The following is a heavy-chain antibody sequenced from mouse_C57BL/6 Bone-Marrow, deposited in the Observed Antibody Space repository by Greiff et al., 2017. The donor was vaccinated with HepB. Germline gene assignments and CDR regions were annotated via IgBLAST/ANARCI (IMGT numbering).Heavy chain of an antibody. J-gene: IGHJ1*03. CDR3: ARLGHYCGSSYVGYWYFDV. D-gene: IGHD1-1*01. CDR1: GYTFTSYW. V-gene: IGHV1-64*01. CDR2: IHPNSGST. Sequence: QVQLQQPGAELVKPGASVKLSCKASGYTFTSYWMHWVKQRPGQGLEWIGMIHPNSGSTNYNEKFKSKATLTVDKSTSTAYMQLSSLTSEDSAVYYCARLGHYCGSSYVGYWYFDVWGTGTTVTVSS.